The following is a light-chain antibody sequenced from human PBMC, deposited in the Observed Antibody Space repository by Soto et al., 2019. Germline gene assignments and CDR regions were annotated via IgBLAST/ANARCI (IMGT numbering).Light chain of an antibody. Sequence: EIVKLGCPATLYVYPGDRATLSCRASQGIGSTFAWYQQKPGQTPRLLIYDASTRATGIPARISGSGSGTDFTLTISSLDPEDSAVYVFHQRSKCPITFGQGTRLE. CDR3: HQRSKCPIT. J-gene: IGKJ5*01. CDR1: QGIGST. CDR2: DAS. V-gene: IGKV3D-11*03.